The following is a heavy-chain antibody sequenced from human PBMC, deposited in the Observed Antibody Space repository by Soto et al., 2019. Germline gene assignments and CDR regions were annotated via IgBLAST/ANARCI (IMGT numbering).Heavy chain of an antibody. CDR1: GGSISSHY. CDR3: ARRTNYGTFDI. Sequence: SETLSLTCTVSGGSISSHYWSWIRQPPGKGLEWTGFIHYSGSTNYNPSLKSRVTISVDTSKNQFSLKVKSVTAADTAVYYCARRTNYGTFDIWGPGTMVTVSS. J-gene: IGHJ3*02. V-gene: IGHV4-59*08. D-gene: IGHD1-7*01. CDR2: IHYSGST.